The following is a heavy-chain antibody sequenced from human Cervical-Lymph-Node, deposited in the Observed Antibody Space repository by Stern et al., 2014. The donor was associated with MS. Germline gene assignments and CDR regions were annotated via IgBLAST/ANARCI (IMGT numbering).Heavy chain of an antibody. CDR3: ARDNDDNGMDV. J-gene: IGHJ6*02. CDR1: GDTFINFG. CDR2: VIPLFGTT. Sequence: VQLVESGADVKKPGSSGKVSCTASGDTFINFGISWVRQAPGQGLEWMGGVIPLFGTTEYAQKFQGRVTISADESATTVYMELSGLRSEDTAVYYCARDNDDNGMDVWGQGTTVTVTS. V-gene: IGHV1-69*01. D-gene: IGHD1-1*01.